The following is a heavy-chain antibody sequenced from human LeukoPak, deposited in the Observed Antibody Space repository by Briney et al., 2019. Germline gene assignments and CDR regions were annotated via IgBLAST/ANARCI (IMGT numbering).Heavy chain of an antibody. J-gene: IGHJ4*02. CDR1: GGSISSGSYY. CDR2: IYTSGST. CDR3: ARGLITMTVVEGFDY. D-gene: IGHD3-22*01. Sequence: SETLSLTCTVSGGSISSGSYYWSWIRQPAGKGLGWIGRIYTSGSTNYNPSLKSRVTISVDTSKNQFSLKLSSVTAADTAVYYCARGLITMTVVEGFDYWGQGTLVTVSS. V-gene: IGHV4-61*02.